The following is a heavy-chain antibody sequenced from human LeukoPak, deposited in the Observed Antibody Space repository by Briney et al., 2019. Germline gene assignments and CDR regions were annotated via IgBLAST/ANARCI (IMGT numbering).Heavy chain of an antibody. J-gene: IGHJ4*02. CDR2: IYYSGST. Sequence: SETLSLTCTVSGGSISSSSYYWGWIRQPPGKGLEWIGSIYYSGSTYYNPSLKSRVTISVDTSKNQFSLKLSSVTAADTAVYYCARHLDGYKYFDYWGQGTLVTVSS. CDR3: ARHLDGYKYFDY. CDR1: GGSISSSSYY. V-gene: IGHV4-39*01. D-gene: IGHD5-24*01.